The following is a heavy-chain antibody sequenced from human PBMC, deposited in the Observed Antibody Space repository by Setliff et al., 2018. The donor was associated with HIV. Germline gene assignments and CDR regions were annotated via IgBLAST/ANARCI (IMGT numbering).Heavy chain of an antibody. J-gene: IGHJ4*02. CDR3: ARDRFRGGVGTGLAEY. CDR2: ISKNSFSI. CDR1: GFTFDNVD. V-gene: IGHV3-21*01. Sequence: PGGSLRLSCAASGFTFDNVDMNWVRQAPGKGPEWVSSISKNSFSIYYTDSVKGRFTVSRDNAKNTLYLQMNGLSVEDTAVYYCARDRFRGGVGTGLAEYWGQRTVVTVSS. D-gene: IGHD3-16*01.